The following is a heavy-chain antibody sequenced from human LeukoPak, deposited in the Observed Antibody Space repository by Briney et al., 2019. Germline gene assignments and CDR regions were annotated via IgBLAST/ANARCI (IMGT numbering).Heavy chain of an antibody. CDR1: GFTSSSYG. CDR3: AKEGSSREIYY. J-gene: IGHJ4*02. CDR2: ISYDGSNK. V-gene: IGHV3-30*18. Sequence: GGSLRLSCAASGFTSSSYGMHWVRQAPGKGLEWVAVISYDGSNKYYADSVKGRFTISRDNSKNTLYLQMNSQRAEDTAGDNCAKEGSSREIYYWGRGTVVAVSS. D-gene: IGHD6-19*01.